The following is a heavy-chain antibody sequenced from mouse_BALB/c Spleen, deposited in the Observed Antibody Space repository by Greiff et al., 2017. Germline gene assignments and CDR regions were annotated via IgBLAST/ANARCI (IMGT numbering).Heavy chain of an antibody. D-gene: IGHD1-1*01. Sequence: EVKLMESGGGLVQPGGSLKLSCAASGFDFSRYWMSWVRQAPGKGLEWIGEINPDSSTINYTPSLKDKFIISRDNAKNTLYLQMSKVRSEDTALYYCASPTHYYGRPYYFDYWGQGTTLTVSS. V-gene: IGHV4-1*02. CDR2: INPDSSTI. J-gene: IGHJ2*01. CDR3: ASPTHYYGRPYYFDY. CDR1: GFDFSRYW.